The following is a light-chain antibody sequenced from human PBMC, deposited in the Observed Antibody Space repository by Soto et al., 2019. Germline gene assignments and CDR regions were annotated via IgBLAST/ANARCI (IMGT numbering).Light chain of an antibody. Sequence: EIVLTQSPVTLSLSPGERATLSCRASQSVRSYLAWYQQKPGQAPRLLIYDAFKRATGIPARFSGSGSGTDFTLTISSLEPEDFAFYYCQQRSNWPSTFGGGTKVDIK. CDR3: QQRSNWPST. CDR2: DAF. CDR1: QSVRSY. V-gene: IGKV3-11*01. J-gene: IGKJ4*01.